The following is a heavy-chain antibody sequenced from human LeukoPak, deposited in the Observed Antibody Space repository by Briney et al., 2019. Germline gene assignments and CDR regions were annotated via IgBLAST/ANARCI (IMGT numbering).Heavy chain of an antibody. V-gene: IGHV3-30*04. Sequence: PGGSLRLSCAASGFTFSSYAMSWVRQAPGKGLEWVAFMSYDGTHKYYSDSVRGRFTISRDNSKNTLLLQMNSLRSEDTAVYFCAKDFGYGDCFDYWGQGTLVTVSS. D-gene: IGHD4-17*01. CDR3: AKDFGYGDCFDY. CDR1: GFTFSSYA. CDR2: MSYDGTHK. J-gene: IGHJ4*02.